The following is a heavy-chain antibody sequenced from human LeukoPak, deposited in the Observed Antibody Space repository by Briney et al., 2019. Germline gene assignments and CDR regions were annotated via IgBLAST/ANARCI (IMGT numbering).Heavy chain of an antibody. CDR3: ASHVDIWGAFDI. J-gene: IGHJ3*02. V-gene: IGHV4-61*02. CDR2: IYTTEKT. CDR1: GGSISSGSYY. D-gene: IGHD5-12*01. Sequence: PSETLSLTCSVSGGSISSGSYYWSWIRQPAGKGLEWIGRIYTTEKTNYNPSLKSRVTISVDTSKNQFSLKLSSVTAADTAVYYCASHVDIWGAFDIWGQGTMVTVSS.